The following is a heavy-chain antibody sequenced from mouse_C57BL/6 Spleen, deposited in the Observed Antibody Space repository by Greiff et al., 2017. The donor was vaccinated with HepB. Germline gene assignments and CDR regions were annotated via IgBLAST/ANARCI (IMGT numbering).Heavy chain of an antibody. V-gene: IGHV5-4*01. CDR2: ISDGGSYT. Sequence: EVQRVESGGGLVKPGGSLKLSCAASGFTFSSYAMSWVRQTPEKRLEWVATISDGGSYTYYPDNVKGRFTISRDNAKNNLYLQMSHLKSEDTAMYYCARSGSSPHWYFDVWGTGTTVTVSS. CDR1: GFTFSSYA. D-gene: IGHD1-1*01. J-gene: IGHJ1*03. CDR3: ARSGSSPHWYFDV.